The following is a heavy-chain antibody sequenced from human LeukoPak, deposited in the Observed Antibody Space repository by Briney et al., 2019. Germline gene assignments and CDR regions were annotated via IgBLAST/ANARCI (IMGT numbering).Heavy chain of an antibody. J-gene: IGHJ6*03. CDR1: GFTFSSYS. V-gene: IGHV3-30*02. Sequence: GGSLRLSCAASGFTFSSYSMNWVRQAPGKGLEWVAYIQYDGSNEQYADSAKGRFSISRDSSKNILYLQMNSLRAEDTAVYYCAKDRCSNGVGCYYYYMDVWGKGTSVTISS. D-gene: IGHD2-8*01. CDR2: IQYDGSNE. CDR3: AKDRCSNGVGCYYYYMDV.